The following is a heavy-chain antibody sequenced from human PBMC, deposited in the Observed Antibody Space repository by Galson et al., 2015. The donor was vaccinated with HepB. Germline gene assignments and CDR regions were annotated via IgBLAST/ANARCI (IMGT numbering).Heavy chain of an antibody. CDR3: ARDLIFYEDTRPWGYAFDI. CDR2: IYHSGIT. Sequence: CTVSGYSISSGYYWGWIRQPPGKGLEWIGSIYHSGITYHNPSLKSRVTISADTSKNQFSLKLSSVTAADTAVYYCARDLIFYEDTRPWGYAFDIWGQGTMVTVFS. V-gene: IGHV4-38-2*02. D-gene: IGHD2/OR15-2a*01. CDR1: GYSISSGYY. J-gene: IGHJ3*02.